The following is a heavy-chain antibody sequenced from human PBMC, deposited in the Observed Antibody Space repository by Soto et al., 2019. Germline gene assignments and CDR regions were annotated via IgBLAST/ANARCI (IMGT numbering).Heavy chain of an antibody. Sequence: PGGSLRLSCAASGFTFSNHWMSWVRQAPGKGLEWVANIKQDGSEKYYVDSVKGRFTISRDNAKNSLYLQMNSLRAEDSALYYCARGILSAYWGQGTLVNVSS. J-gene: IGHJ4*02. D-gene: IGHD2-8*01. CDR1: GFTFSNHW. V-gene: IGHV3-7*04. CDR2: IKQDGSEK. CDR3: ARGILSAY.